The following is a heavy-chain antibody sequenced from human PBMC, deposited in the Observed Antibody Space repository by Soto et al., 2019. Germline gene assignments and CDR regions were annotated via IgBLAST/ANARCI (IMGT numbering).Heavy chain of an antibody. CDR2: INPNSGVT. CDR3: ARESGGATATLDYYYFYMDV. CDR1: GDSFTDYY. Sequence: QVQLVQSGAEVKETGASVTVSCRASGDSFTDYYMHWVRQAPGQGLEWMGWINPNSGVTKYAQKFQGWVTMTRDTSIRTVYMQLSRLGFDDTAIYYCARESGGATATLDYYYFYMDVWGTGTTVTVSS. V-gene: IGHV1-2*04. J-gene: IGHJ6*03. D-gene: IGHD5-12*01.